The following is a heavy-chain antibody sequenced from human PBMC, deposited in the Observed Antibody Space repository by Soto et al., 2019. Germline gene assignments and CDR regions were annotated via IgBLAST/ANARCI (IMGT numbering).Heavy chain of an antibody. V-gene: IGHV1-46*01. Sequence: ASVKVSCKASGYIFTNYYIHWVRQAPGQGLEWMAIINPNGGSTNCAQEFQGRITLTRDTSTSTVYMDLSSLTSEDTAVYYCAKDPGRTQHTAMGSYGMDVWGQGTTVTVSS. J-gene: IGHJ6*02. CDR2: INPNGGST. D-gene: IGHD5-18*01. CDR3: AKDPGRTQHTAMGSYGMDV. CDR1: GYIFTNYY.